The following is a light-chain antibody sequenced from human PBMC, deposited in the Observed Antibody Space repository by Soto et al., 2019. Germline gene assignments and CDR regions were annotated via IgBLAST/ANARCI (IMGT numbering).Light chain of an antibody. Sequence: LSPGERATLSCRSSESGYERQLAWYQKKAGQAPRLLIYAISSRAAGMPARFSGSGCVTDFTRTVGSLVREDVAVYYFLQLGSALRQAVGQGTKVDIK. J-gene: IGKJ1*01. CDR1: ESGYERQ. CDR3: LQLGSALRQA. CDR2: AIS. V-gene: IGKV3-20*01.